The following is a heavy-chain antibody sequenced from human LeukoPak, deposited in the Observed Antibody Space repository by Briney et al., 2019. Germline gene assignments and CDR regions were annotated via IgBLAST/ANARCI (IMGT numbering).Heavy chain of an antibody. CDR1: GGSISSGGYY. Sequence: PSETLSLTCTVSGGSISSGGYYWSWIRRHPGKGLEWIGYIYYSGSTYYNPSLKSRVTISVDTSKNQFSLKLSSVTAADTAVYYCASSGVYYYDSSGYPDAFDIWGQGTMVTVSS. J-gene: IGHJ3*02. V-gene: IGHV4-31*03. CDR3: ASSGVYYYDSSGYPDAFDI. D-gene: IGHD3-22*01. CDR2: IYYSGST.